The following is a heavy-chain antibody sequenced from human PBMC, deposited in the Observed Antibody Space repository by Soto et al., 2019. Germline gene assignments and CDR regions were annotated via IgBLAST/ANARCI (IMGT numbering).Heavy chain of an antibody. CDR3: ARDSGTVGYVDS. CDR1: GGTFSTYT. V-gene: IGHV1-69*08. J-gene: IGHJ4*02. CDR2: IIPLLDVT. D-gene: IGHD3-10*01. Sequence: QVQLVQSVAEVKKPVSSVKVSCKASGGTFSTYTINWVRQAPGQGLEWMGRIIPLLDVTNNAQRFQGRVTITADKSTSNGYMELTSLASQDTAVYYCARDSGTVGYVDSWRQGTLITVS.